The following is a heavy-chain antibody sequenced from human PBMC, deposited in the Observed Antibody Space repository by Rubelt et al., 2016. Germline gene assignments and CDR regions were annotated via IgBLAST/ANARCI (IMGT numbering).Heavy chain of an antibody. CDR3: ARDREYSSSSFGY. D-gene: IGHD6-6*01. CDR2: ISSSSSYI. CDR1: GFTFNSYS. Sequence: EVQLVESGGGLVKPGGSLRLSCAASGFTFNSYSMNWVRQAPGKGLEWVSSISSSSSYIYYADSVKGRFTISRDNAKNSLYLQMNSLRAEDTAVYYCARDREYSSSSFGYWGQGTLVTVSS. J-gene: IGHJ4*02. V-gene: IGHV3-21*04.